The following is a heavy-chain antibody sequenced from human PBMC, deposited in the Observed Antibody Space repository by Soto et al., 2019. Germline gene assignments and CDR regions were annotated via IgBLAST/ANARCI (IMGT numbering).Heavy chain of an antibody. D-gene: IGHD3-10*01. CDR2: IWHDGKDK. CDR3: SRDWGDGAPMDA. J-gene: IGHJ6*02. V-gene: IGHV3-33*01. Sequence: QVQLVESGGGVVQPGKSLRLSCAASGFTFSSYGMHWVRQAPGKGLEWVAVIWHDGKDKEYVDSVKGRFTITRDNSKNTQYLQKNNLRAEDTAVYYCSRDWGDGAPMDAWGQGTTVTVSS. CDR1: GFTFSSYG.